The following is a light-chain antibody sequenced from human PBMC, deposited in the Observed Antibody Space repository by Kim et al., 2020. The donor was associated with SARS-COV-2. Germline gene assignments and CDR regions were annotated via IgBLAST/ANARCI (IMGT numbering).Light chain of an antibody. Sequence: ASVGDRVTLACRASQSIKSWLAWYQQKPGKAPKLLIYDASTLETGVPSRFTGSGSGTEFTLTVSSLQPDDFATYYCQQYNSYPWTFGQGTKVDIK. CDR1: QSIKSW. CDR3: QQYNSYPWT. CDR2: DAS. J-gene: IGKJ1*01. V-gene: IGKV1-5*01.